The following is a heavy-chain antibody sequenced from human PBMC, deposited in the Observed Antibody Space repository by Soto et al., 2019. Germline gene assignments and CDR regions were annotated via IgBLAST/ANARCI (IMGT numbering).Heavy chain of an antibody. Sequence: PSETLSLTCAVYGGSLSGYYWSWIRQPPGKGLEWIGEINHSGSTNYNPSLKSRVTISVDTTKNQFSLKLSSVTAADTAVYYCARGLDTGMVPRLGNWFDPWGQGTMVTVSS. CDR1: GGSLSGYY. J-gene: IGHJ5*02. CDR3: ARGLDTGMVPRLGNWFDP. V-gene: IGHV4-34*01. CDR2: INHSGST. D-gene: IGHD5-18*01.